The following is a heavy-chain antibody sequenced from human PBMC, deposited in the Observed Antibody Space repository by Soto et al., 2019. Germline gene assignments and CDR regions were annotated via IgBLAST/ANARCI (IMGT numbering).Heavy chain of an antibody. D-gene: IGHD4-17*01. J-gene: IGHJ3*02. CDR1: GFTFSSYD. CDR2: IGTAGDT. V-gene: IGHV3-13*01. CDR3: ARDRGAHDYVDLGAFDI. Sequence: EVQLVESGGGLVQPGGSLRLSCAASGFTFSSYDMHWVRQATGKGLEWVSAIGTAGDTYYPGSVKGRFTISRENAKNSLYLQMNSLRAEDTAVYYCARDRGAHDYVDLGAFDIWVQGTMVTVSS.